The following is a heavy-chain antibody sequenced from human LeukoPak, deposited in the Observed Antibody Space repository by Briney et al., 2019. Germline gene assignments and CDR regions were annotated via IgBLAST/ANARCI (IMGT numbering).Heavy chain of an antibody. J-gene: IGHJ4*02. V-gene: IGHV6-1*01. CDR1: GDSLSNNNVA. Sequence: SQTLSLTCAISGDSLSNNNVAWNWIRQSPSRGLEWLGRTYYRTKWNTDYAVSVKSRITINSDTSKNQFSLQLNSVTPEDTAVYYCARGCYSSFDYWDQGTLVTSPQ. CDR3: ARGCYSSFDY. CDR2: TYYRTKWNT. D-gene: IGHD5-18*01.